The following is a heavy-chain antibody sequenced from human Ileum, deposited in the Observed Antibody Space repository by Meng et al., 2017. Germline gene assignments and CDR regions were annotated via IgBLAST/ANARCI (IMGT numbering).Heavy chain of an antibody. V-gene: IGHV3-21*06. CDR3: ARNSGWFDS. D-gene: IGHD1-26*01. CDR1: GFDFSDYT. J-gene: IGHJ5*01. CDR2: ISTASNYI. Sequence: EVQLVESGGGLVKPGGSLGLSCAASGFDFSDYTMTWVRQAPGKGLEWISSISTASNYIYYADSLRGRSTISRDNAKNSLYLEMNTLRAEDTAVYYCARNSGWFDSWGQGALVTVSS.